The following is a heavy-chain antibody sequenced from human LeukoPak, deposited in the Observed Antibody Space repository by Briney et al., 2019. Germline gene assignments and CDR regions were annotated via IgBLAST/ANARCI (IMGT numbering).Heavy chain of an antibody. CDR1: GYTFTSYY. J-gene: IGHJ5*02. CDR3: VRTLRWFDP. CDR2: IIPILGIA. V-gene: IGHV1-69*02. Sequence: SVKVSCKASGYTFTSYYIHWVRQAPGQGLEWMGRIIPILGIANYAQKFQGRVTITADKSTSTAYMELSSLRSEDTAVYYCVRTLRWFDPWGQGTLVTVSS.